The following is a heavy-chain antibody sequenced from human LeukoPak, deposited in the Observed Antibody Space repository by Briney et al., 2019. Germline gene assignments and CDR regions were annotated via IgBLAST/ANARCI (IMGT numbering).Heavy chain of an antibody. CDR2: IYYTGST. Sequence: SETLSLTCTVSSGSINSYYWSWIRQPPGKGLEWIGYIYYTGSTNYSPSLKSRVTISVDTSKNQFSLELRSVTAADTAVYYCARVEQQLVLQYNWFDPWGQGTLVTVSS. CDR1: SGSINSYY. V-gene: IGHV4-59*01. J-gene: IGHJ5*02. CDR3: ARVEQQLVLQYNWFDP. D-gene: IGHD6-13*01.